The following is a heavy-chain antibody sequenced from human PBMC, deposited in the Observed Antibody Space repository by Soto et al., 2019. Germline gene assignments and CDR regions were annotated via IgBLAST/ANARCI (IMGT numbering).Heavy chain of an antibody. D-gene: IGHD2-15*01. Sequence: PSETLSLTCTVSGGSISSYYWSWIRQPPGKGLEWIGYIYYSGSTNYNPSLKSRVTISVDTSKNQSSLKLSSVTAADTAVYYCVIFLPRIGGAFDFWGHGTMVTVSS. CDR1: GGSISSYY. CDR2: IYYSGST. V-gene: IGHV4-59*08. J-gene: IGHJ3*01. CDR3: VIFLPRIGGAFDF.